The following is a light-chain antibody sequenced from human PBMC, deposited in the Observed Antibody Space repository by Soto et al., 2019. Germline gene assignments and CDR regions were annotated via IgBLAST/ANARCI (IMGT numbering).Light chain of an antibody. CDR1: SGHSSYA. CDR2: LNSDGSH. Sequence: QSVLTQSPSASASLGASVKLTCTPSSGHSSYAIAWHQQQPEKGPRDLMTLNSDGSHSKGDGIPDRFSGSSSGAERYLTISSLQSEDEADYYCQTWGTGTWVFGGGTKVTVL. J-gene: IGLJ3*02. CDR3: QTWGTGTWV. V-gene: IGLV4-69*01.